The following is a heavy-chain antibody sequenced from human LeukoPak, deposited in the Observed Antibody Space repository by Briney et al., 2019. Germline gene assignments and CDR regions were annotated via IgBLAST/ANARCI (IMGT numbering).Heavy chain of an antibody. V-gene: IGHV4-31*03. D-gene: IGHD2-2*01. CDR2: IYYSGST. Sequence: PSETLSLTCTVSGGSISSGGYYWSWIRQHPGKGLEWIGYIYYSGSTYYNPSLKSRVTISVDTSKNQFSLKLSSVTAADTAVYYCARGPPVHYFDYWGQGTLVTVSS. CDR3: ARGPPVHYFDY. CDR1: GGSISSGGYY. J-gene: IGHJ4*02.